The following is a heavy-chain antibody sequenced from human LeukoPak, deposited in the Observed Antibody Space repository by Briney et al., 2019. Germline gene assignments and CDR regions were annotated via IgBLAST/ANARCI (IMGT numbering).Heavy chain of an antibody. V-gene: IGHV3-23*01. CDR3: AKGYCSSTSCYNYYYYMDV. J-gene: IGHJ6*03. D-gene: IGHD2-2*02. CDR1: GFTFSSYA. CDR2: ISGSGGST. Sequence: GGSLRLSCAASGFTFSSYAMSWVRQAPGKGLEWVSAISGSGGSTYYADSVKGRFTISRDNSKNTLYLQMNSLRAEDTAVYYCAKGYCSSTSCYNYYYYMDVWGNGTTVTVSS.